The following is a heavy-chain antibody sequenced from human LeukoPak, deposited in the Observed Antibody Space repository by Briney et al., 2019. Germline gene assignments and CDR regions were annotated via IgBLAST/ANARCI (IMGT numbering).Heavy chain of an antibody. V-gene: IGHV3-9*01. D-gene: IGHD6-13*01. Sequence: AGGSLRLPCATSGFTFDDYAMHWVRQAPGKGLEWVSGISWNSGSIGYADSARGRFTISRDNAKNSLYLEMNSLRAEDTAFYYCAKGKGGKSSTSWYAGYFHHWGQGTLVTVSS. CDR2: ISWNSGSI. CDR3: AKGKGGKSSTSWYAGYFHH. CDR1: GFTFDDYA. J-gene: IGHJ1*01.